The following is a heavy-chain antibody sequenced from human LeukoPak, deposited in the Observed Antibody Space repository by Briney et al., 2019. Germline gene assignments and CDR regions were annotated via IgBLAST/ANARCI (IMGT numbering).Heavy chain of an antibody. V-gene: IGHV3-15*01. CDR2: IKSTTDGGTT. CDR3: TTHRPYNY. J-gene: IGHJ4*02. D-gene: IGHD1-14*01. CDR1: GFTFTNAW. Sequence: GGSLRLSCAASGFTFTNAWMSWVRQAPGKGLEWVGRIKSTTDGGTTDYAAPVKGRFTISRDDSKNTLFLQMNSLKTEDTAVYYGTTHRPYNYWDPVSLVNVAS.